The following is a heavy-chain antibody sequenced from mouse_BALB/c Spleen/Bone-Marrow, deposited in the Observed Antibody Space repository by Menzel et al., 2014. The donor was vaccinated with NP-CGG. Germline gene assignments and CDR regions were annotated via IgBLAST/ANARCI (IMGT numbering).Heavy chain of an antibody. J-gene: IGHJ4*01. D-gene: IGHD1-1*01. CDR3: ARHNYGYFAMDY. CDR2: ISSGVSYT. Sequence: EVQGVESGGDLVKPRGSLKLSCATSGFTFSNYDVSWVRQTPDKRLEWVAIISSGVSYTYYPDSVKGRFTISRDNAKNTLYLQMSSLKSEDTAMYFCARHNYGYFAMDYWGQGTSVTVSS. V-gene: IGHV5-6*01. CDR1: GFTFSNYD.